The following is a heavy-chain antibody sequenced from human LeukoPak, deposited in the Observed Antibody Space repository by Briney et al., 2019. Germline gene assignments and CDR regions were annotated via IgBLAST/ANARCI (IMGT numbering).Heavy chain of an antibody. V-gene: IGHV3-53*01. Sequence: GGSLRLSCAASGFTVSSNYMSWVRQAPGKGLEWVSVIYSSGNTYYADSVKGRFTISRDNSKNTLYLQMNSLRAEDTAVYYCARDSDYGETSDYWGQGTLVTVSS. CDR3: ARDSDYGETSDY. D-gene: IGHD4-17*01. CDR1: GFTVSSNY. J-gene: IGHJ4*02. CDR2: IYSSGNT.